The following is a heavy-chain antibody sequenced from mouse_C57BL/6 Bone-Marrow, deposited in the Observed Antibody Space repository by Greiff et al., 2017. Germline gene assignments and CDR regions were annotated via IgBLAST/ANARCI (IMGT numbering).Heavy chain of an antibody. CDR2: IYPRSGNT. J-gene: IGHJ2*01. CDR3: ARGLLRLYYFDY. CDR1: GYTFTSYG. V-gene: IGHV1-81*01. Sequence: QVQLQQSGAELARPGASVKLSCQASGYTFTSYGISWVKQRTGQGLEWIGEIYPRSGNTYYNEKFKGKATLTADKSSSTAYMELRSLTSEDSAVYFCARGLLRLYYFDYWGQGTTLTVSS. D-gene: IGHD1-1*01.